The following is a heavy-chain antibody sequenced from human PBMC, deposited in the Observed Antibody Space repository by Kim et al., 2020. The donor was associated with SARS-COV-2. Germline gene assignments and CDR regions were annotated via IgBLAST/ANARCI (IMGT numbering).Heavy chain of an antibody. D-gene: IGHD5-12*01. Sequence: GGSLRLSCAASGFTFSSYSMNWVRQAPGKGLEWVSSISSSSSYIYYADSVKGRFTISRDNAKNSLYLQMNSLRAEDTAVYYCARVPRRDGYNWNGMDVWGQGTTVTVSS. CDR3: ARVPRRDGYNWNGMDV. CDR2: ISSSSSYI. J-gene: IGHJ6*02. V-gene: IGHV3-21*01. CDR1: GFTFSSYS.